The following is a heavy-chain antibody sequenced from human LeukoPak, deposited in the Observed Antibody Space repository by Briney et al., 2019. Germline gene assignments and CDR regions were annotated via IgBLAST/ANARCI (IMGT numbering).Heavy chain of an antibody. V-gene: IGHV4-39*07. Sequence: PSETLSLTCTVSGGSISSSSYYWGWIRQPPGKGLEWIGSIYYSGSTYYNPSLKSRVTISVDTSKNQFSLKLSSVTAADTAVYYCARSPLAVTNWFDPWGQGTLVTVSS. D-gene: IGHD2-21*02. J-gene: IGHJ5*02. CDR3: ARSPLAVTNWFDP. CDR2: IYYSGST. CDR1: GGSISSSSYY.